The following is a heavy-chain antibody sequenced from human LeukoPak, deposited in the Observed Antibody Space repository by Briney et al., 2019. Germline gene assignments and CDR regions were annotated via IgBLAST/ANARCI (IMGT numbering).Heavy chain of an antibody. D-gene: IGHD6-13*01. CDR3: ARENRGGWQQLVMYCYYGMDV. V-gene: IGHV1-18*01. CDR2: ISAYNGNT. CDR1: GYTFTSYG. J-gene: IGHJ6*02. Sequence: ASVKVSCKASGYTFTSYGISWVRQAPGQGLEWMGWISAYNGNTNYVQKLQGRVTMTTDTSTSTAYMELRSLRSDDTAVYYCARENRGGWQQLVMYCYYGMDVWGQGTTVTVSS.